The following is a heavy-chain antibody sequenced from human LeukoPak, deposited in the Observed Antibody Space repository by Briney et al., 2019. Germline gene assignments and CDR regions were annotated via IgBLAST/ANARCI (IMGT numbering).Heavy chain of an antibody. CDR2: ITAGNGNT. D-gene: IGHD5-18*01. J-gene: IGHJ3*02. V-gene: IGHV1-18*01. CDR1: DYNFRNYG. Sequence: GASVKVSCKASDYNFRNYGIVWVRQAPRQGLEWMGWITAGNGNTNYAQKVQGRVTMTTDTSTSTAYMELRSLRSDDTAVYFCVRYSARGYSYGYNAFDIWGQGTMVTVSS. CDR3: VRYSARGYSYGYNAFDI.